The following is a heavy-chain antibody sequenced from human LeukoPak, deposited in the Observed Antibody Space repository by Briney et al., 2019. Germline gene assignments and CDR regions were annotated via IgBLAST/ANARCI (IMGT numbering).Heavy chain of an antibody. CDR2: IYYSGST. D-gene: IGHD5-18*01. Sequence: SETLSLTCTVSGGSIGRYYWTWIRQPPGKGLEWIGYIYYSGSTSYSPSLKSRVTISVDTSKNQFSLKMSSVTAADTAVYYCARGRYSYGSKTTIDFWGQGTLVTVPS. CDR3: ARGRYSYGSKTTIDF. CDR1: GGSIGRYY. J-gene: IGHJ4*02. V-gene: IGHV4-59*01.